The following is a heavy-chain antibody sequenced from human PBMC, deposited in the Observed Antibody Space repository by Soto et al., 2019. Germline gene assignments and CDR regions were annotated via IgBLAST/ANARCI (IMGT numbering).Heavy chain of an antibody. V-gene: IGHV3-33*01. Sequence: QVQLVESGGGVVQPGRSLRLSCAASGFTFSSYGMHWVCQAPGKGLEWVAVIWYDGSNKYYADSVKGRFTISRDNSKNTLYLQMNSLRAEDTAVYYCARDSISYYDYVWGNQPCDYFDYWGQGTLVTVSS. D-gene: IGHD3-16*01. CDR3: ARDSISYYDYVWGNQPCDYFDY. J-gene: IGHJ4*02. CDR2: IWYDGSNK. CDR1: GFTFSSYG.